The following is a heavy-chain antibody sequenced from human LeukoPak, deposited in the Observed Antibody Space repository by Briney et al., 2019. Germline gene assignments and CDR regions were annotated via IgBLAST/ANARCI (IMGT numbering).Heavy chain of an antibody. V-gene: IGHV1-18*01. D-gene: IGHD3-22*01. J-gene: IGHJ4*02. CDR2: ISAYNGNT. CDR3: ARGRQHYYDSSGYSDY. Sequence: ASVKVSCKASGYTFTSYGISWVRQAPGQGLEWMGWISAYNGNTNYAQKLQGRVTMTTDTSTSTAYMGLRSLRSDDTAVYYCARGRQHYYDSSGYSDYWGQGTLVTVSS. CDR1: GYTFTSYG.